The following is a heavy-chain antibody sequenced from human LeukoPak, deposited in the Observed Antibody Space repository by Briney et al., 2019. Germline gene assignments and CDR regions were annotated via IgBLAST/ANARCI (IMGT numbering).Heavy chain of an antibody. D-gene: IGHD3-3*01. CDR2: ISGSGGST. J-gene: IGHJ6*03. Sequence: GGSLRLSCAASGFTFSSYAMSWVRQAPGKGLEWVSAISGSGGSTYYADSVKGRFTISRDNSKNTLYLQMDSLRAEDTAVYYCATFLRFSKGYMDVWGKGTTVTVSS. CDR1: GFTFSSYA. CDR3: ATFLRFSKGYMDV. V-gene: IGHV3-23*01.